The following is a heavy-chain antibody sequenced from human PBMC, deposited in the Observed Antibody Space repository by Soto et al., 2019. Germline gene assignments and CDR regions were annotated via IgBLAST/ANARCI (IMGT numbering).Heavy chain of an antibody. CDR2: ISAYNGNT. J-gene: IGHJ3*02. Sequence: ASVKVSCKASGYTFTIYGISGVRQAPGQGLEWMGWISAYNGNTNYAQKLQGRVTMTTDTSTSTAYMELRSLRSDDTAVYYCARDPSLLPFDIWGQGTMVTVSS. CDR3: ARDPSLLPFDI. CDR1: GYTFTIYG. V-gene: IGHV1-18*01. D-gene: IGHD3-16*02.